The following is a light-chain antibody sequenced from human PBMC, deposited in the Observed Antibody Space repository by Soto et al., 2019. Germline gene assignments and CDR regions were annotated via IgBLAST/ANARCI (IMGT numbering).Light chain of an antibody. CDR3: QQSYCTPPYT. Sequence: DIQMPQSPSSLSASVGDRVTITCRASQSISSYLNWYQQKPGKAPKLLIYAASSLQSGVPSRFSGSGSGTDFTLTISSLQPEDFATYYCQQSYCTPPYTFGQGTKLEIK. V-gene: IGKV1-39*01. CDR2: AAS. J-gene: IGKJ2*01. CDR1: QSISSY.